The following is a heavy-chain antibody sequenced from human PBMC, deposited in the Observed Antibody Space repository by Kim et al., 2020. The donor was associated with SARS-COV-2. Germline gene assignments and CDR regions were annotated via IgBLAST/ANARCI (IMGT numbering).Heavy chain of an antibody. CDR1: GFTFSSYS. CDR2: ISSSSSYI. CDR3: ARDEGYCSGGSCYNWFDP. D-gene: IGHD2-15*01. J-gene: IGHJ5*02. V-gene: IGHV3-21*01. Sequence: GGSLRLSCAASGFTFSSYSMNWVRQAPGKGLEWVSSISSSSSYIYYADSVKGRFTISRDNAKNSLYLQKNSLRAEDTAVYYCARDEGYCSGGSCYNWFDPWGQGTLVTVSS.